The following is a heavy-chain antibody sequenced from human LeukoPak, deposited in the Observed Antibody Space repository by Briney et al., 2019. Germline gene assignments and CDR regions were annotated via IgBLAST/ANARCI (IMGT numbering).Heavy chain of an antibody. CDR2: IKQDGSEK. J-gene: IGHJ4*02. CDR1: GFTFISYW. Sequence: GGSLRLSCAASGFTFISYWMSWVRQPPGKGLEWVANIKQDGSEKYYVDSVKGRFTISRDNAKNSLYLQMNSLRAEDTAVYYCAKGWFGEYVDYWGQGNLVTVSS. V-gene: IGHV3-7*03. D-gene: IGHD3-10*01. CDR3: AKGWFGEYVDY.